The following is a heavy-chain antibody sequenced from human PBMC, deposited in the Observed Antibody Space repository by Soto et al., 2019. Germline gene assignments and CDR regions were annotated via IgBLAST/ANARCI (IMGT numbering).Heavy chain of an antibody. CDR2: TVFHTLKT. CDR1: GDSITNANLY. Sequence: QLQLQESGPGLVNPSETLSLTCAVSGDSITNANLYWGWIRQTPGKGLEWIGSTVFHTLKTYYNPSLKGRVTISLDTSSNHFSLKLISGNAADTAVYYCAGLHPYWRDWQNYHYYDLDVWGHGTTVTVSS. V-gene: IGHV4-39*02. CDR3: AGLHPYWRDWQNYHYYDLDV. D-gene: IGHD3-9*01. J-gene: IGHJ6*02.